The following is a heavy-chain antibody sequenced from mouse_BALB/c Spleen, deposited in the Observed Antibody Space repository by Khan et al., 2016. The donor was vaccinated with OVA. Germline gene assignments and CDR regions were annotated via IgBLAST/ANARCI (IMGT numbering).Heavy chain of an antibody. Sequence: EVKLLESGPGLVKSSQSLSLTCTVTGYSITSNYAWHRVRQFPGNKLEWMGHISYSGRSSYIPSLQGRISNTRDTTKNQFFLQLKSVTTEDTDTYYCASGDYYGYAMDCWGPGTSVTVSS. CDR1: GYSITSNYA. CDR3: ASGDYYGYAMDC. J-gene: IGHJ4*01. D-gene: IGHD1-1*01. V-gene: IGHV3-2*02. CDR2: ISYSGRS.